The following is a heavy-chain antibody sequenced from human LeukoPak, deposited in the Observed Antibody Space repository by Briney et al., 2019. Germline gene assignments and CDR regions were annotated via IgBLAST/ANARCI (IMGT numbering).Heavy chain of an antibody. J-gene: IGHJ4*02. V-gene: IGHV1-2*02. Sequence: ASVKVSCKASGYTFTGYYMHWVRQAPGQGLEWMGWINPNSGGTNYAQKFLGRVTLTRDTSISTAYMELSSLRSDDTALYYCARDRSSGIAADYWGQGTLVTVSS. CDR3: ARDRSSGIAADY. CDR2: INPNSGGT. CDR1: GYTFTGYY. D-gene: IGHD2-15*01.